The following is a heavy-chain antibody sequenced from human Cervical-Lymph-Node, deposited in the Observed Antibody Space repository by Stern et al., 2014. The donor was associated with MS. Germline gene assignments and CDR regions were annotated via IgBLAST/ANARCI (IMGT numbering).Heavy chain of an antibody. CDR1: GYTFTGYY. Sequence: QMQLVQSGAEVKKPGASVKVSCKASGYTFTGYYFHWVRQAPGQGLEWMGWMNAKSGATKYAQNFQGRVTMTRDTSISTAYMELNGLTSDDTAVYYCARDLIGDGDLSLDNWGQGALVTVSS. V-gene: IGHV1-2*02. CDR3: ARDLIGDGDLSLDN. D-gene: IGHD7-27*01. J-gene: IGHJ4*02. CDR2: MNAKSGAT.